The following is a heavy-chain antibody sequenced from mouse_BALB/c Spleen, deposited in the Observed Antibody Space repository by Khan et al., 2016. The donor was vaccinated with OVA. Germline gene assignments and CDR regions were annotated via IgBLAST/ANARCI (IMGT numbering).Heavy chain of an antibody. D-gene: IGHD1-1*01. J-gene: IGHJ3*01. CDR2: INPSTGYS. Sequence: QVQLKESGAELAKPGASVKMSCKASGYTFTSYWMHWVKQRPGQGLEWIGYINPSTGYSEYNQKFKDKATLTADKSSSTAYMQLSSLTSDDSAVSECANHSSSSAWFAYWGEGTLVTVSA. CDR3: ANHSSSSAWFAY. V-gene: IGHV1-7*01. CDR1: GYTFTSYW.